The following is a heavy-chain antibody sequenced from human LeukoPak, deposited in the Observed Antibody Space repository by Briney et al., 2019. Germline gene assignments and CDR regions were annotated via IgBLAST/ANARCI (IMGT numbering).Heavy chain of an antibody. CDR1: GSTFIDYN. CDR3: ARLTNGYCSGGSCYRANGFDP. V-gene: IGHV1-69*02. Sequence: GASVKVSCKASGSTFIDYNMQWVRQAPGQGLEWMGRIIPILGIANYAQKFQGRVTITADKSTSTAYMELSSLRSEDTAVYYCARLTNGYCSGGSCYRANGFDPWGQGTLVTVSS. J-gene: IGHJ5*02. D-gene: IGHD2-15*01. CDR2: IIPILGIA.